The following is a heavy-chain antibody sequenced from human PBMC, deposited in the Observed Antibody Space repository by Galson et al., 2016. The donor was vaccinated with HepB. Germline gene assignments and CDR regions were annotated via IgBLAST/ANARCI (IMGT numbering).Heavy chain of an antibody. CDR2: INLGTGNT. V-gene: IGHV1-3*01. CDR1: GYTISNYA. Sequence: SVKVSCKASGYTISNYAMHWVRQAPGERLEWMGWINLGTGNTKYSQNFQGRVTLGTDTSANTAYMELSSLRSQDTAIYYCARDKRVAARPGFYYMDVWGKGTTVTVSS. CDR3: ARDKRVAARPGFYYMDV. J-gene: IGHJ6*03. D-gene: IGHD6-6*01.